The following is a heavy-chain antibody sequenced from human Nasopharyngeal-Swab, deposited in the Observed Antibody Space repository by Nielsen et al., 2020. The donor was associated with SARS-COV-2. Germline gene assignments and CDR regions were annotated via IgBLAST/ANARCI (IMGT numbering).Heavy chain of an antibody. CDR3: ARGRIGGVIGNWFDP. CDR2: INHSGST. J-gene: IGHJ5*02. D-gene: IGHD3-16*02. Sequence: PGKGLEWIGEINHSGSTNYSPSLKSRVTISVDTSKNQFSLKLSSVTAADTAAYYCARGRIGGVIGNWFDPWGQGTLVTVSS. V-gene: IGHV4-34*01.